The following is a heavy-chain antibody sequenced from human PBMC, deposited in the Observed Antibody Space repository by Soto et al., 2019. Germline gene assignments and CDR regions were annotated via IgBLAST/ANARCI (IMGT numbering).Heavy chain of an antibody. Sequence: SVKVSCKASGGTFSSYAISWVRQAPGQGLEWMGGIIPIFGTANYAQKFQGRVTITADKSTSTAYMELSSLRSEDTAVYYCARVRIVVVPAAIPYYGMDVWGQGTMVTVSS. CDR3: ARVRIVVVPAAIPYYGMDV. CDR2: IIPIFGTA. D-gene: IGHD2-2*01. V-gene: IGHV1-69*06. J-gene: IGHJ6*02. CDR1: GGTFSSYA.